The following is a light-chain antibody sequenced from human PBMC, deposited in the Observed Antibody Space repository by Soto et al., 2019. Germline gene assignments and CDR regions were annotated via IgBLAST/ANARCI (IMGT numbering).Light chain of an antibody. V-gene: IGLV2-11*01. CDR2: NVD. Sequence: QSALTQPRSVSGSPGQSVTISCTGTSSDVGNDNYVSWYQQHPGKAPQLIIYNVDRRPSGVTHRFSGSKSDDTASLTISGLQPEDEVDYYCSSYTGGFNVVFGGGTKVTVL. CDR3: SSYTGGFNVV. J-gene: IGLJ3*02. CDR1: SSDVGNDNY.